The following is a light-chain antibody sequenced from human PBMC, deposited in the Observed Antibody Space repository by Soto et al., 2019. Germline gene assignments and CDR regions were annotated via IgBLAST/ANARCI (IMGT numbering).Light chain of an antibody. J-gene: IGKJ1*01. V-gene: IGKV1-5*03. CDR3: QEFHSSSRT. CDR2: SAS. Sequence: DIRMTQSPSTLSASLGDRVTISCRASRNIDSWLAWYQQRPGGIPQLLIYSASNLQSGVPSRFSGSGSGTDFTLTINGLQPDDFATYYCQEFHSSSRTFGQGTRVDMK. CDR1: RNIDSW.